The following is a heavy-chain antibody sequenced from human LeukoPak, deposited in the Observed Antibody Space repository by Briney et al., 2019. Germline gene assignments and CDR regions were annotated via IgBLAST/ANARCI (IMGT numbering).Heavy chain of an antibody. D-gene: IGHD3-22*01. Sequence: GGSLRLSCAASGFSFTRFWMTWVRQAPGKGLEWVANINKDGSEIYSVASVKGRFTISRDNAKNSVYLQMNSRRPEDTGVYYCARDRVTMIAWGQGTQVTVSP. CDR2: INKDGSEI. CDR1: GFSFTRFW. CDR3: ARDRVTMIA. J-gene: IGHJ5*02. V-gene: IGHV3-7*01.